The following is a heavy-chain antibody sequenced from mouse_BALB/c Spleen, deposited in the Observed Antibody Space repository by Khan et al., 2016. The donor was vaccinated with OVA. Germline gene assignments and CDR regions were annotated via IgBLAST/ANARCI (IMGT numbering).Heavy chain of an antibody. D-gene: IGHD1-1*01. CDR3: ARVYGGDFDY. CDR2: ISYSGNT. CDR1: GYSITSDYA. J-gene: IGHJ2*02. Sequence: EVQLQESGPGLVKPSQSLSLTCTVTGYSITSDYAWNWIRQFPGNKLEWMGFISYSGNTKYNPSLKSRFSITRATSNNQFFLQLNSVTTEDTATYYCARVYGGDFDYWGQGTSLTVSS. V-gene: IGHV3-2*02.